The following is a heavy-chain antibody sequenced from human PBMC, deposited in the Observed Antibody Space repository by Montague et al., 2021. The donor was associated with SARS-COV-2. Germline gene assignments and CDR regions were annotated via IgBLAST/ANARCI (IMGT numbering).Heavy chain of an antibody. CDR2: INCGGST. Sequence: SETLSLTCAVYGGSFSDYHWTWIHQSPGGGLEWIGQINCGGSTKYNPSLRSRVTISIDTSKNQFSLKLTSVTAADTAVYYCARGAPGYWGQGTLVTVSS. V-gene: IGHV4-34*01. CDR3: ARGAPGY. D-gene: IGHD1-1*01. CDR1: GGSFSDYH. J-gene: IGHJ4*02.